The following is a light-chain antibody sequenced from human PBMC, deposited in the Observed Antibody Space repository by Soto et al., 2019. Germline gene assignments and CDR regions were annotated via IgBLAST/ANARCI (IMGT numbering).Light chain of an antibody. V-gene: IGKV3-15*01. CDR3: QQYDNLPIT. CDR2: RAS. Sequence: IMMRQSPATLSVSLGERATLSCRAGQTIYSNVAWYQQRPGQAPRLLIYRASTRATGVPARFSGSGSGTEFTLTISSLQSEDIATYYCQQYDNLPITFGQGTRLEIK. J-gene: IGKJ5*01. CDR1: QTIYSN.